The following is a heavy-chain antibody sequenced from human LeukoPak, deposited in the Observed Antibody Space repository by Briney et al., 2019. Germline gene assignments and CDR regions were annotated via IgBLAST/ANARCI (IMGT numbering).Heavy chain of an antibody. CDR2: ISAYNGNT. J-gene: IGHJ5*02. Sequence: ASVKVSCKASGYTFTSYGISWVRQAPGQGLEWMGWISAYNGNTNYAQKLQGRVTMTTDTSTSTAYMELRSLRSDDTAVYYCARAGPTLIAVAGHVFDPWGQGTLVTVSS. V-gene: IGHV1-18*01. D-gene: IGHD6-19*01. CDR3: ARAGPTLIAVAGHVFDP. CDR1: GYTFTSYG.